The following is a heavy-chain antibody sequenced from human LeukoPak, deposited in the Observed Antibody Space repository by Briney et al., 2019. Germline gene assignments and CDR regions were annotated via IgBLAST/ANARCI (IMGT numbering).Heavy chain of an antibody. D-gene: IGHD3-10*01. J-gene: IGHJ5*01. CDR1: GGSFSGHY. Sequence: SETLSLTCAVYGGSFSGHYRTWIRQPPGKGLEWIGEIDHTGRSTYSPSLTSRVTISKDSSKNQFSLSLGSVIAADTAVYFCARGENSGSYFSYFDSWAQGTPVTVSS. CDR3: ARGENSGSYFSYFDS. CDR2: IDHTGRS. V-gene: IGHV4-34*01.